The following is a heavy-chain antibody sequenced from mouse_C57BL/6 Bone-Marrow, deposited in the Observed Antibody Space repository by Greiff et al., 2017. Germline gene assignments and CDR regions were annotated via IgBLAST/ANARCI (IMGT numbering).Heavy chain of an antibody. Sequence: EVKLMESGGGLVQPGGSLSLSCAASGFTFTDYYMSWVRQPPGKALEWLGFIRNKANGYTTEYSASVKGRFTISRDTSQSILYLQMNALRAEDSATYYCASYEGYYYGSSPDGFAYWGQGTLVTVSA. CDR2: IRNKANGYTT. V-gene: IGHV7-3*01. J-gene: IGHJ3*01. D-gene: IGHD1-1*01. CDR3: ASYEGYYYGSSPDGFAY. CDR1: GFTFTDYY.